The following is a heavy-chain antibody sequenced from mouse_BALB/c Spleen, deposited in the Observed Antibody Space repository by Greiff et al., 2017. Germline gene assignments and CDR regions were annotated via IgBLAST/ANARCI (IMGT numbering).Heavy chain of an antibody. CDR1: GFAFSSYD. J-gene: IGHJ1*01. CDR2: ISSGGGST. CDR3: ARHPYDYNWYFDV. V-gene: IGHV5-12-1*01. D-gene: IGHD2-4*01. Sequence: EVMLVESGGGLVKPGGSLKLSCAASGFAFSSYDMSWVRQTPEKRLVWVAYISSGGGSTYYPDTVKGRFTISRDNAKNTLYLQMSSLKSEDTAMYYCARHPYDYNWYFDVWGAGTTVTVSS.